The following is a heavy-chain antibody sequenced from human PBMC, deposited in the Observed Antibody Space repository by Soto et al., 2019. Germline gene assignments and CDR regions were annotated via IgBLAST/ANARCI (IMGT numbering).Heavy chain of an antibody. CDR3: ATHKYASNGYHLPDN. V-gene: IGHV4-34*01. CDR2: INHTGGN. D-gene: IGHD6-13*01. CDR1: GGSVNGYY. Sequence: SETLSLTCAVYGGSVNGYYWNCIRQPPRKGLEWIGEINHTGGNHYNPWLQSRVTMTVETSKNHISLELYAVAAADTTVYYCATHKYASNGYHLPDNWGQGTVVTVSS. J-gene: IGHJ4*02.